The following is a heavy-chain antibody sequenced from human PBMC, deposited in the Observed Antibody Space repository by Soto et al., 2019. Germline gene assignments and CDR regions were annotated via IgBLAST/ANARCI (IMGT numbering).Heavy chain of an antibody. CDR3: GRGAEGGKVNQGFDYYRGG. V-gene: IGHV1-69*02. Sequence: QVQLVQSGAEVKKPGSSVKVSCKASGSTFSNYTISWVRQAPGQGLEWMGRIIPILGVANYAQTFQGRVTITADKSTSTGDMEMSGLRPEDTAGYYRGRGAEGGKVNQGFDYYRGGWGEGTTVTVSS. CDR2: IIPILGVA. CDR1: GSTFSNYT. J-gene: IGHJ6*01. D-gene: IGHD5-12*01.